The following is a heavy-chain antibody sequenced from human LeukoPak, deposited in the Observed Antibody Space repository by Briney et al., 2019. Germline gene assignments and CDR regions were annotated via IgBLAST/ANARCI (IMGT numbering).Heavy chain of an antibody. CDR1: GFTVSSIY. CDR2: IYSGGST. V-gene: IGHV3-53*01. D-gene: IGHD2/OR15-2a*01. Sequence: TGGSLGLSCAASGFTVSSIYMSWVRQAPGKGLEWVSVIYSGGSTDYADSVKGRFTISRDNSKNTLYLQMNSLRAEDTAVYYCARHLSDYYFYYYMDVWGKGTTVTVSS. CDR3: ARHLSDYYFYYYMDV. J-gene: IGHJ6*03.